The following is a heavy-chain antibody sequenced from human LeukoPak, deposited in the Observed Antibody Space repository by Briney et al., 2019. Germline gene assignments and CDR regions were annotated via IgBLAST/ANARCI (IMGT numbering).Heavy chain of an antibody. CDR1: GGSFSGYY. Sequence: SETLSLTCAVYGGSFSGYYWSWIRQPPGKGLEWIGEIGHSGSTNYNPSLKSRVTISVDTSENQFSLRLNSVTAADTAVYYCARDKFFDSSPFDYWGQGTLVTVSS. D-gene: IGHD3-9*01. V-gene: IGHV4-34*01. CDR2: IGHSGST. J-gene: IGHJ4*02. CDR3: ARDKFFDSSPFDY.